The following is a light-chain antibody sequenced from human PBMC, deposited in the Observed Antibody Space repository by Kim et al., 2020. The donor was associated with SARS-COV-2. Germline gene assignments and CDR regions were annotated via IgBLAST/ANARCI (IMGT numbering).Light chain of an antibody. CDR2: YND. CDR3: SSWDDSLNAVV. V-gene: IGLV1-44*01. CDR1: SSNIGSNT. Sequence: QSVLTQPPSASGTPGQRVTMSCSGSSSNIGSNTVNWYQQLPGTAPKLLIYYNDQRPSGVPDRFSGSKSGTSASLAISGLQSEDEADYYCSSWDDSLNAVVFGGGTQLTVL. J-gene: IGLJ2*01.